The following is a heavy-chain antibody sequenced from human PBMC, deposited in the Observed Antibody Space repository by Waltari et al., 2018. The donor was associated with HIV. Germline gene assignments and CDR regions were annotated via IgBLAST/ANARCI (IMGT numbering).Heavy chain of an antibody. V-gene: IGHV4-34*01. Sequence: QVQLQQWGAGLLKPSETLSLTCAVYGGSFSGYYWSWIRQPPGKGLEWIGEINHSGSTNYNPSLKSRVTISVDTSKNQFSLKLSSVTAADTAVYYCARGQGYQLLFAFDIWGQGTMVTVSS. J-gene: IGHJ3*02. CDR3: ARGQGYQLLFAFDI. CDR1: GGSFSGYY. CDR2: INHSGST. D-gene: IGHD2-2*01.